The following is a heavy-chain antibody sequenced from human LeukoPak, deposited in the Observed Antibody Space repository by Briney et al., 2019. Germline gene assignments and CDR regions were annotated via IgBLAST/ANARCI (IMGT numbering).Heavy chain of an antibody. J-gene: IGHJ4*02. Sequence: ASVKVSCKASGYTFTSYGISWVRQAAGQGLEWMGWISAYNGNTNYAQKLQGRVTMTTDTSTSTAYMELRSLRSDDTAVYYCARDRPRDYYDSSGYRGTGGLDYWGQGTLVTVSS. D-gene: IGHD3-22*01. CDR3: ARDRPRDYYDSSGYRGTGGLDY. V-gene: IGHV1-18*01. CDR1: GYTFTSYG. CDR2: ISAYNGNT.